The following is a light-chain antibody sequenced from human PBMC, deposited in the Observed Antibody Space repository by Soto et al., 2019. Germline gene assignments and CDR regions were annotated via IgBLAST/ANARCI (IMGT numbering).Light chain of an antibody. CDR3: QQYDSSPYT. J-gene: IGKJ2*01. Sequence: EILMTQSPATLSVSPGERATLSCRASQSVSSTHLAWYQQKPGQAPRLLMYLSSTRAPGIPDRFSGSGSGTDFTLSISRLEPEDFAVYYCQQYDSSPYTFGQGTKVDIK. CDR2: LSS. V-gene: IGKV3-20*01. CDR1: QSVSSTH.